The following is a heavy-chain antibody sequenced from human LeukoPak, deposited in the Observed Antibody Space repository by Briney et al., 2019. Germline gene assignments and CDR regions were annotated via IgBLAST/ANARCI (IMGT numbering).Heavy chain of an antibody. CDR3: ARVRGYSYSPWYGMGV. CDR2: INHSGST. Sequence: SETLSLTCAVYGGSFSGYYWSWIRQPPGKGLEWLGEINHSGSTNYNPSLKSRVTISVDTSKNQFSLKLSSVTAADTAVYYCARVRGYSYSPWYGMGVWGQGTTVTVSS. D-gene: IGHD5-18*01. J-gene: IGHJ6*02. CDR1: GGSFSGYY. V-gene: IGHV4-34*01.